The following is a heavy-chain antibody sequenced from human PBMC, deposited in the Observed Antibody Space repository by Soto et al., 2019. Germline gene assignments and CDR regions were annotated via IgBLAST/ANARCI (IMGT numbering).Heavy chain of an antibody. CDR3: ARDGSGSPGASDH. J-gene: IGHJ4*02. V-gene: IGHV4-4*02. CDR2: VYQSGTT. Sequence: SETLSLTCSVSGDSISSNNWWSWVRQPPGKGLEWIGEVYQSGTTNYNPSLKSRVTMSVDTSKNQFSLNLRSVTAADTAVYYCARDGSGSPGASDHWGQGTLVTISS. CDR1: GDSISSNNW. D-gene: IGHD1-26*01.